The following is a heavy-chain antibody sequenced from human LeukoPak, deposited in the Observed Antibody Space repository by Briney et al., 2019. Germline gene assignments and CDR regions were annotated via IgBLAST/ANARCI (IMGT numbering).Heavy chain of an antibody. CDR2: IGGGSSVA. V-gene: IGHV3-11*01. D-gene: IGHD1-14*01. J-gene: IGHJ4*02. Sequence: GGSLRLSCAASGFTFSDNYLTWIRQAPGKGLEWISYIGGGSSVAYYADSVKGRFTISRDNAKSSFYLQMNSLRAEDTAVYYCARRSTNWNHVTWGQGTLVTVSS. CDR1: GFTFSDNY. CDR3: ARRSTNWNHVT.